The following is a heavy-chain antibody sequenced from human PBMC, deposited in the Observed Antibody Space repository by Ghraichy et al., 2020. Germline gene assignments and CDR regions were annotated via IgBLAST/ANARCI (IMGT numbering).Heavy chain of an antibody. V-gene: IGHV3-23*01. D-gene: IGHD3-22*01. CDR1: GFTFSSYA. Sequence: LSLTCAASGFTFSSYAMSWVRQAPGKGLEWVSAISGSGGSTYYADSVKGRFTISRDNSKNTLYLQMNSLRAEDTAVYYCAKDLSSTYYDSSGYYYEVGGYFDYWGQGTLVTVSS. J-gene: IGHJ4*02. CDR2: ISGSGGST. CDR3: AKDLSSTYYDSSGYYYEVGGYFDY.